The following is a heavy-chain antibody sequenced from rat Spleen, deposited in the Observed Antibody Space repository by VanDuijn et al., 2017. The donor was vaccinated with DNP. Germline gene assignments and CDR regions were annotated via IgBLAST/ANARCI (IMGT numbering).Heavy chain of an antibody. D-gene: IGHD5-1*01. J-gene: IGHJ4*01. CDR2: IIYDGSRT. V-gene: IGHV5S10*01. Sequence: EVQLVETGGGLVQPGRSLKLSCVASGLTFSDYNMAWVRQAPKKGLEWVATIIYDGSRTYYRDSVKGRFTISRDNAKSTLYLQMNSLRSEDTATYYCAKDRLGGYAMDAWGQGTSVTVSS. CDR3: AKDRLGGYAMDA. CDR1: GLTFSDYN.